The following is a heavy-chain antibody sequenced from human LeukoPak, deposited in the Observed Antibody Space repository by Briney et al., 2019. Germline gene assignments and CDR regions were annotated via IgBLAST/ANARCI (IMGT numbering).Heavy chain of an antibody. V-gene: IGHV3-7*01. Sequence: GGSLRLSCAASGFTFRRYWMSWVRQAPGKGLEWLANIKEDGSEKYYVDSVKGRFTISRDNAKNSLYLQMNSLRAEDTAVYYCARDDIATYHYWGQGTLVTVSS. CDR3: ARDDIATYHY. J-gene: IGHJ4*02. CDR1: GFTFRRYW. CDR2: IKEDGSEK. D-gene: IGHD2-15*01.